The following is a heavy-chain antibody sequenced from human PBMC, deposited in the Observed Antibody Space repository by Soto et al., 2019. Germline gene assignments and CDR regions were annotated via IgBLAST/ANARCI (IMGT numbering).Heavy chain of an antibody. D-gene: IGHD6-19*01. J-gene: IGHJ4*02. CDR2: ISYDGSNK. CDR1: GFTFSSYA. CDR3: ARAGGYRSRKDFHY. V-gene: IGHV3-30-3*01. Sequence: QVQLVESGGGVVQPGRSLRLSCAASGFTFSSYAMHWVRQAPGKGLEWVAVISYDGSNKYYADSVKGRFTISRDNSKNPLYLQMNSLRAEDTAVSYCARAGGYRSRKDFHYWGQGTLVPVSS.